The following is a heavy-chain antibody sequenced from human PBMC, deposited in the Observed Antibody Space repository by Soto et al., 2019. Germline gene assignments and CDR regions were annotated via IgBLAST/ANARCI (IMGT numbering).Heavy chain of an antibody. CDR3: ARRQGLPTFDL. V-gene: IGHV4-59*08. CDR2: IYYTGST. D-gene: IGHD6-19*01. J-gene: IGHJ2*01. CDR1: GGSISTYY. Sequence: QVQLQESGPGLVKPSETLSLTCTVSGGSISTYYWSWIRQPPGKGLEWIGYIYYTGSTNYNPSLKSGVTISIDPSKNQFSLKVNSVTAADTAVYYCARRQGLPTFDLWGRCTLVPVSS.